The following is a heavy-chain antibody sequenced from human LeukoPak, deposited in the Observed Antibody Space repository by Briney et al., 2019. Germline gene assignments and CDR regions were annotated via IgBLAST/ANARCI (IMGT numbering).Heavy chain of an antibody. CDR1: GGSFSGYY. D-gene: IGHD5-24*01. V-gene: IGHV4-34*01. J-gene: IGHJ4*02. Sequence: PSETLSLTCAVYGGSFSGYYWSWIRQPPGKGLEWIGEINHSGGTNYNPSLKSRVTISVDTSKNQFSLKLTSVTAADTAVYYCARDRGDGYNSGYFDSWGQGTLVTVSS. CDR2: INHSGGT. CDR3: ARDRGDGYNSGYFDS.